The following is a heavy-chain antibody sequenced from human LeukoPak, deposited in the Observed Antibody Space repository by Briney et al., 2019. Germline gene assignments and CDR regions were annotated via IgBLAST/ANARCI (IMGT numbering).Heavy chain of an antibody. Sequence: ASVKISCKVSGYTFTDNYMHWVQQAPGKGLEWMGPVDPEDGETIYAENFQGRITITADTSTDTAYMELTSLRSEDTALYYCATGTVVGRGYYAMDVWGQGTTVTVSS. CDR2: VDPEDGET. J-gene: IGHJ6*02. CDR3: ATGTVVGRGYYAMDV. V-gene: IGHV1-69-2*01. D-gene: IGHD4-23*01. CDR1: GYTFTDNY.